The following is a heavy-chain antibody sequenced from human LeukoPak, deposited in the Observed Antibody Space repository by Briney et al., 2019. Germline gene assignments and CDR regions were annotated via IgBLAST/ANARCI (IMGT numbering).Heavy chain of an antibody. Sequence: PGGSLRLSCAASGFTFSSYAMHWVRQAPGKGLEWVAVIWYGGSNKYYADSVKGRFTISRDNSKNTLYLQMNSLRAEDTAVYYCAKGDYMDVWGKGTTVTVSS. CDR1: GFTFSSYA. CDR2: IWYGGSNK. CDR3: AKGDYMDV. V-gene: IGHV3-30*02. J-gene: IGHJ6*03.